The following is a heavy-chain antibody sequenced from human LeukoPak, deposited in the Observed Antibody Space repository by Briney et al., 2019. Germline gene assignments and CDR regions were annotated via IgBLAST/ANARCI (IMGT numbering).Heavy chain of an antibody. CDR1: GFTFSNAW. Sequence: GGSLRLSRAASGFTFSNAWMSWVRQAPGKGLEWVGRIKSNSNGGTIDYAAPVKGRFTISRDDPKNTLYLQMNSLKTEDTAVYYCTTNPYSSSWLAGAFAVWGQGTVVSVSS. CDR2: IKSNSNGGTI. D-gene: IGHD6-13*01. V-gene: IGHV3-15*01. CDR3: TTNPYSSSWLAGAFAV. J-gene: IGHJ3*01.